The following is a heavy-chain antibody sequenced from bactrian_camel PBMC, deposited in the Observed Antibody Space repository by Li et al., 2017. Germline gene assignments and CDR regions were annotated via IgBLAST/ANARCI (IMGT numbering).Heavy chain of an antibody. D-gene: IGHD7*01. V-gene: IGHV3S20*01. CDR3: ATGHCLTCTGGDCLRSEAYKEEYTY. J-gene: IGHJ4*01. CDR1: GFIFSSRY. CDR2: IYTGGGSA. Sequence: QVQLVESGGGLVQPGGSLRLSCAASGFIFSSRYMTWVRQAPGKGLEWVSSIYTGGGSAVYADSVKGRFTISKDNAKNTLYLQIDSMNPEDTAMYYCATGHCLTCTGGDCLRSEAYKEEYTYWGQGTQVTVS.